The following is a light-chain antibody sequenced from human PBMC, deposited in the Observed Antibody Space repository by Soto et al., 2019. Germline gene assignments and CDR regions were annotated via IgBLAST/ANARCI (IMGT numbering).Light chain of an antibody. J-gene: IGLJ1*01. CDR3: CSYAGSSELV. V-gene: IGLV2-23*01. CDR2: EGT. Sequence: SVLTHPASLSGSPGQSISISCTGTSSDVVTYNLVSWYQQHPGKAPTVLIYEGTKRPSGVSNRFSGSKSGNTASLTISGLQTEDEADYYCCSYAGSSELVFGTGTKVTVL. CDR1: SSDVVTYNL.